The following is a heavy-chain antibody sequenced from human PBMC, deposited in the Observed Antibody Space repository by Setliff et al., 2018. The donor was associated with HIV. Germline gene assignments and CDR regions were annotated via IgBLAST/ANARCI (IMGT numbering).Heavy chain of an antibody. V-gene: IGHV4-30-4*08. Sequence: SETLSLTCTVSGDSVTRGGDFWSWIRQRPGKGLKWIGYIYYTGSTYYNPSLKSRVTISADTSKKQFSLKLSSVTAADTAVYYCARLRYHDILTGYAFDYWGQGTLVTVSS. CDR1: GDSVTRGGDF. CDR3: ARLRYHDILTGYAFDY. D-gene: IGHD3-9*01. CDR2: IYYTGST. J-gene: IGHJ4*02.